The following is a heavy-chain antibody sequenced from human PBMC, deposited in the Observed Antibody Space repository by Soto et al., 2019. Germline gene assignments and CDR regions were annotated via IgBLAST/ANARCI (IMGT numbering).Heavy chain of an antibody. D-gene: IGHD6-19*01. CDR2: IIPIFGTT. Sequence: VQLVQSGAEVKKPGSSVKVSCKASGGTFSSNAITWVRQAPGQGLEWMGGIIPIFGTTKYAQKLQDRVTITADESTSTAYLELSNLRSEDTAVYYCAMIDDYRSGSDFWGQGTLVTVSS. CDR1: GGTFSSNA. V-gene: IGHV1-69*01. J-gene: IGHJ4*02. CDR3: AMIDDYRSGSDF.